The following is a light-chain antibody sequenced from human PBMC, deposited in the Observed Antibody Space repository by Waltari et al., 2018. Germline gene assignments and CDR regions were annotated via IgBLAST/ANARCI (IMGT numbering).Light chain of an antibody. J-gene: IGKJ3*01. CDR3: QQAKSFPLT. CDR2: AAS. V-gene: IGKV1-12*01. Sequence: DIQMPQSSSSVSASVGDRVTITCRASQGISSSLAWYQQKHGKVPNLLIYAASSLQSVVPSRFSGSGSGTDFTLTISSLQPEDSATYYCQQAKSFPLTFGPGTKVDIK. CDR1: QGISSS.